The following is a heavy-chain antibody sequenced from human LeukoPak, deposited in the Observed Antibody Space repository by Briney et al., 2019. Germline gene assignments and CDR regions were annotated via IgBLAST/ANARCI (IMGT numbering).Heavy chain of an antibody. CDR3: ARDRRWESTGFDY. J-gene: IGHJ4*02. CDR2: INPNSGGT. V-gene: IGHV1-2*02. CDR1: GYTFTGYY. Sequence: ASVKVSCKASGYTFTGYYMHWVRQAPGQGLEWMGWINPNSGGTNYAQKFQGRVTMTRDTSISTAYMELSRLRSDDTAVYYCARDRRWESTGFDYWGQGTLVTVSS. D-gene: IGHD1-26*01.